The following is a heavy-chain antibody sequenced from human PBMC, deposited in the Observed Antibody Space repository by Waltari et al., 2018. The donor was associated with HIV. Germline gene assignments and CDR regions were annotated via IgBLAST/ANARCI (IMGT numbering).Heavy chain of an antibody. V-gene: IGHV3-49*03. Sequence: EVQLGESGGGLVQPGRSLRLPCATSGFSFGYYAMRWFRQAPGKGLEWVGFIRSKAYGGTTQYAASVKGRFTISRDDSKSIAYLQMNSLKTEDTALYYCTRGTFTVTYYFDYWGRGTLVTVSS. CDR3: TRGTFTVTYYFDY. D-gene: IGHD4-17*01. CDR1: GFSFGYYA. CDR2: IRSKAYGGTT. J-gene: IGHJ4*02.